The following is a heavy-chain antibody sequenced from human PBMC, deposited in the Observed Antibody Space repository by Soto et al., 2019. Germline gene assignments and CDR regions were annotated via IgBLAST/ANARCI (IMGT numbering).Heavy chain of an antibody. V-gene: IGHV4-59*06. D-gene: IGHD2-15*01. J-gene: IGHJ6*02. CDR1: GGSISSYY. CDR3: ARDRYCSGGSCPGSYYYYGMDV. Sequence: PSETLSLTCTVSGGSISSYYWSWIRQHPGKGLEWIGYIYYSGSTYYNPSLKSRVTISVDTSKNQFSLKLSSVTAADTAVYYCARDRYCSGGSCPGSYYYYGMDVWGQGTTVTVSS. CDR2: IYYSGST.